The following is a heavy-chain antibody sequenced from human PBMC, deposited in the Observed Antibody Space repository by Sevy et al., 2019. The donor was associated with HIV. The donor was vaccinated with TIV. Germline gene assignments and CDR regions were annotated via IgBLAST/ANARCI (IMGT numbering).Heavy chain of an antibody. J-gene: IGHJ3*02. CDR3: AAVMLVPQSDAFDI. CDR2: IVVGSGNT. CDR1: GFTFTSSA. D-gene: IGHD6-13*01. Sequence: ASVKVSCKASGFTFTSSAVQWVRQARGQRLEWIGWIVVGSGNTNYAPKFQERVTITRDMSTSTAYMELSSLRSEDTAVYYCAAVMLVPQSDAFDIWGQGTMVTVSS. V-gene: IGHV1-58*01.